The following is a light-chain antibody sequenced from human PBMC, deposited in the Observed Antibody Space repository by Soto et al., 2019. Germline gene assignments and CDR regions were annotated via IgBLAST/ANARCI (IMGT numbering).Light chain of an antibody. CDR1: QSVSSH. J-gene: IGKJ1*01. Sequence: IVMTHSPATLSASPGEIATLSVRASQSVSSHLAWYQQKPGQAPRLLIYDASNRATGIPARFSGSGSGTDFTLTISSLEPEDFAVYYCQQRADWWTFGQGTKVDIK. V-gene: IGKV3-11*01. CDR2: DAS. CDR3: QQRADWWT.